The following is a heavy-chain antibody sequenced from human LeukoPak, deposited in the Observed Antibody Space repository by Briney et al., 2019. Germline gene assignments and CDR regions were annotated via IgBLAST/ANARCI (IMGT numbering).Heavy chain of an antibody. CDR3: ATSHDSAGND. Sequence: GGSLRLSCAASGFAFSDFWMSWVRQAPGKGLEWVANVRHDGNAKNYVPSVRGRFTISRDNAKNSLYLQMNSLTVEDTAVYYCATSHDSAGNDWGQGTLVTVSS. J-gene: IGHJ4*02. CDR2: VRHDGNAK. D-gene: IGHD2-15*01. CDR1: GFAFSDFW. V-gene: IGHV3-7*01.